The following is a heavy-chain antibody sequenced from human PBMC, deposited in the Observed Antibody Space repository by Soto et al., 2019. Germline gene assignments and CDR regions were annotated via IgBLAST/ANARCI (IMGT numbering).Heavy chain of an antibody. D-gene: IGHD3-9*01. V-gene: IGHV1-69*13. CDR2: IIPIFGTA. CDR3: AVRTGRYFDWLLSPSYYYFGMDV. J-gene: IGHJ6*02. Sequence: SVKVSCKASGGTFSSYAISWVRQAPGQGLEWMGGIIPIFGTANYAQKFQGRVTITADESTSTAYMELSSLRSEDTAVYYCAVRTGRYFDWLLSPSYYYFGMDVWGHGTRVTVSS. CDR1: GGTFSSYA.